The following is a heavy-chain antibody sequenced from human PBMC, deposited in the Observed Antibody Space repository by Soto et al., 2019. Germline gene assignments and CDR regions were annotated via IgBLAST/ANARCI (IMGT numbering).Heavy chain of an antibody. CDR2: INHSGST. D-gene: IGHD3-3*01. CDR3: AREVYYDFWSGYYSSYYYYYMDV. V-gene: IGHV4-34*01. CDR1: GGSFSGYY. Sequence: QVQLQQWGAGLLKPSETLSLTCAVYGGSFSGYYWSSIRQPPGKGLEWIGEINHSGSTNYNPSLKSRVTISVDTSKNQFSLKLSSVTAADTAVYYCAREVYYDFWSGYYSSYYYYYMDVWGKGTTVTVSS. J-gene: IGHJ6*03.